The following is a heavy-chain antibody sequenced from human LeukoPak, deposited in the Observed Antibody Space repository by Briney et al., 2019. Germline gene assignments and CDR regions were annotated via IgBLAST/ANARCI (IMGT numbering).Heavy chain of an antibody. CDR3: ARGLGRTAMVTRGEVRFDY. CDR1: GYTFTSYG. V-gene: IGHV1-8*02. CDR2: INPNSGGT. J-gene: IGHJ4*02. Sequence: ASVKVSCKASGYTFTSYGISWVRQAPGQGLEWMGWINPNSGGTNYAQKFQGRVTMTRNTSISTAYMELSSLRSEDAAVYYCARGLGRTAMVTRGEVRFDYWGQGTLVTVSS. D-gene: IGHD5-18*01.